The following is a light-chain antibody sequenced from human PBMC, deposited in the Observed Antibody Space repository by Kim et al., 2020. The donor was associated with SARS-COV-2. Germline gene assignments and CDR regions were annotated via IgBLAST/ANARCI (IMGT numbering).Light chain of an antibody. J-gene: IGLJ3*02. V-gene: IGLV2-23*02. CDR1: SSDSGSYNL. CDR2: EVD. Sequence: SPGQSITMSCTGTSSDSGSYNLFSWYQQCPGKAPKLMIYEVDKRPSGVSDRFSGSKSGNTASLTISGLQAEDESDYYCCSYAGTWVFGGGTQLTVL. CDR3: CSYAGTWV.